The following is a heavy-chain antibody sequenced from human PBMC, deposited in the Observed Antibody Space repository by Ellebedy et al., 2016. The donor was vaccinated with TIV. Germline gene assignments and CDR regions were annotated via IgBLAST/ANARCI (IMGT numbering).Heavy chain of an antibody. CDR2: VYHSGST. CDR3: AREDDIGVTNSDRSFDI. D-gene: IGHD3-9*01. Sequence: MPSETLSLTCTVSGGSISSTHWWSWVRQPPTEGLGWIGAVYHSGSTNYNPSLKSQVTISVYKSKNQFSLRLTSVTAADTAVYFCAREDDIGVTNSDRSFDIWGQGTMVTVSS. V-gene: IGHV4-4*02. CDR1: GGSISSTHW. J-gene: IGHJ3*02.